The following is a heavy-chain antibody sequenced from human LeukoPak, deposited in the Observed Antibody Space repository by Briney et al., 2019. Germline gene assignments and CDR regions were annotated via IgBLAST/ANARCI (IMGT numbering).Heavy chain of an antibody. V-gene: IGHV1-69*05. CDR1: GATFSSYA. CDR2: IIPIFGTA. D-gene: IGHD3-22*01. Sequence: ASVKVSCKASGATFSSYAISLVRQAPGQGLEWMGRIIPIFGTANYAQKFQGRVTITTDESTSTAYMELSSLRSEDTAVYYCARGNGYYDSSGYHGAFDIWGQGTMVTVSS. CDR3: ARGNGYYDSSGYHGAFDI. J-gene: IGHJ3*02.